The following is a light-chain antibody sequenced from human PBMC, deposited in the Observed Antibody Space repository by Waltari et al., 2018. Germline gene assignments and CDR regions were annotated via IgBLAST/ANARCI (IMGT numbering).Light chain of an antibody. CDR3: QKYVDLPAT. Sequence: EIVLTQSPGTLSLSPGERATLSCRASQSVSRSLAWYQQKPGQAPRLLIYDASSRATGIPDRFSGSGSGTDFILTISRLEPEDFAVYYCQKYVDLPATFGQGTKVEIK. V-gene: IGKV3-20*01. CDR2: DAS. CDR1: QSVSRS. J-gene: IGKJ1*01.